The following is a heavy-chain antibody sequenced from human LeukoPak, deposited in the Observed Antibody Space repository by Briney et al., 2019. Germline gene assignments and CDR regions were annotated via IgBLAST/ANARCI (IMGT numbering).Heavy chain of an antibody. V-gene: IGHV1-24*01. CDR2: FDPEDGET. CDR1: GYTLTELS. Sequence: ASVKVSCKVSGYTLTELSMHWVRQAPGKGLEWMGGFDPEDGETIYAQKFQGRVTMTEDTSTDTAYMELSSLRSEDTAVYYCATSPPVLRYFDSYYYGMDVWGQGTTVTVSS. CDR3: ATSPPVLRYFDSYYYGMDV. D-gene: IGHD3-9*01. J-gene: IGHJ6*02.